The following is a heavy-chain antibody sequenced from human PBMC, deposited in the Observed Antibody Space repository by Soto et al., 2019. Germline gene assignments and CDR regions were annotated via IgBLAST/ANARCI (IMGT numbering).Heavy chain of an antibody. V-gene: IGHV3-33*01. Sequence: QVQLVESGGGVVQPGRSLRLSCAASGVTFSSYGMHWVRQAPGKGLEWVAVIWYDGSNKYYADSVKGRFTISRDNSKTTLYLQMNSLRAEDTAVYYCARVVVRYCSGGSCYCPLGYWGPGTLVTVSA. J-gene: IGHJ4*02. CDR2: IWYDGSNK. CDR3: ARVVVRYCSGGSCYCPLGY. D-gene: IGHD2-15*01. CDR1: GVTFSSYG.